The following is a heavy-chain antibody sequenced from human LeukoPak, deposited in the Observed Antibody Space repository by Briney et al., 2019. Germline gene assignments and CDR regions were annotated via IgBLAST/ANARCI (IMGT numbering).Heavy chain of an antibody. CDR3: ARQNTYYDFWSGYYMDAFDI. CDR1: GGSFSGYY. V-gene: IGHV4-34*01. Sequence: PSETLSLTCAVYGGSFSGYYWSWIRQPPGKGLEWIGEINHSGSTNYNPSLKSRVTISVDTSKNQFSLKLSSVTAADTAVYYCARQNTYYDFWSGYYMDAFDIWGQGTMVTVSS. D-gene: IGHD3-3*01. CDR2: INHSGST. J-gene: IGHJ3*02.